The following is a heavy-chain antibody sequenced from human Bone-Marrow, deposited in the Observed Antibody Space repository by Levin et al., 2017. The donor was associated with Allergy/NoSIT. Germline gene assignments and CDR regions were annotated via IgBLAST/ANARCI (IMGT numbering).Heavy chain of an antibody. D-gene: IGHD1-1*01. CDR3: ARDRAATAPFDY. CDR2: ISYTGST. V-gene: IGHV4-39*07. J-gene: IGHJ4*02. CDR1: GGSLSSYSYY. Sequence: PSETLSLTCTVSGGSLSSYSYYWGWIRQPPGKGLEWIGSISYTGSTYYNPSLKSRVIISIDTSRNQFSLKLSSVTAADTAVYYCARDRAATAPFDYWGRGTLVTVSS.